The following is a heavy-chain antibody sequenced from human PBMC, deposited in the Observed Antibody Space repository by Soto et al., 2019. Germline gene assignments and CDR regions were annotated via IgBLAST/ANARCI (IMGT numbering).Heavy chain of an antibody. D-gene: IGHD3-22*01. V-gene: IGHV3-33*01. Sequence: GGSLRLSCAASGFTFSSYGMHWVRQAPGKGLEWVAVIWYDGSNKYYADSVKGRFTISRDNSKNTLYLQMNSLRAEDTAVYYCARAVNYYDRAYYYYGMDVWGQGTTVTVSS. J-gene: IGHJ6*02. CDR1: GFTFSSYG. CDR3: ARAVNYYDRAYYYYGMDV. CDR2: IWYDGSNK.